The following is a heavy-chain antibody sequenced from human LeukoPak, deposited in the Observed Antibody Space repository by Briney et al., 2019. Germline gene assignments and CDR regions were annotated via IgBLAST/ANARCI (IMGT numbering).Heavy chain of an antibody. J-gene: IGHJ3*01. D-gene: IGHD6-13*01. CDR3: AQQVVGTSYSFDV. V-gene: IGHV4-59*01. Sequence: SETLSLICNVSGASINAYYWTWIRQSPEKGLEWIASMSYSGRTDSNPSLKSRVSMSVGPSKSQFSLRLTSVTAADTAIYYCAQQVVGTSYSFDVWGQGTFVAVSS. CDR1: GASINAYY. CDR2: MSYSGRT.